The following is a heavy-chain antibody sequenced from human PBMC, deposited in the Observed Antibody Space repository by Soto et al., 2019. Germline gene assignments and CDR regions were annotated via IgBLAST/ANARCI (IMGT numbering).Heavy chain of an antibody. V-gene: IGHV3-48*01. D-gene: IGHD3-10*01. CDR3: ARDYYYGSGSYYIEPEDAFDV. CDR1: GFTFSSYS. CDR2: ISSSSSTI. J-gene: IGHJ3*01. Sequence: EVQLVESGGGLVQPGGSLRLSCAASGFTFSSYSMNWVRQAPGKGLEWVSYISSSSSTIYYADSVKGRFTISRDNAKNLMYLQMNSMSAEYTAVYYCARDYYYGSGSYYIEPEDAFDVWGQGTMVTVSS.